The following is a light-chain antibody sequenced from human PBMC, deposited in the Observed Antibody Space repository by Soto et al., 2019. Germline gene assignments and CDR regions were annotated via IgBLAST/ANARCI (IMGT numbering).Light chain of an antibody. CDR2: DAS. Sequence: DIQMTQSPSTLSASVGDRVTITCRASQSISSWLAWYQQKPGKAPKLLIYDASSLESGVPSRFSGSGSGTDFTLTISRLEPEDFAVYYCQQHGSSRTFGQGTKVDIK. V-gene: IGKV1-5*01. CDR1: QSISSW. CDR3: QQHGSSRT. J-gene: IGKJ1*01.